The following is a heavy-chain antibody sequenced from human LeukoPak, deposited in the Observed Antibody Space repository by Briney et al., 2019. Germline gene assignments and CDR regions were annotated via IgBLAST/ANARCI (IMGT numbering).Heavy chain of an antibody. CDR2: IKTDGSAK. CDR1: GFRFSYYW. V-gene: IGHV3-7*01. D-gene: IGHD3-22*01. J-gene: IGHJ4*02. CDR3: TKDLNHDSSG. Sequence: GGSLRLSCAASGFRFSYYWMTWVRQAPGKGLECVANIKTDGSAKYYPDSVKGRFTVSRDNAKNSLYLQMNNMRVEDTAIYYCTKDLNHDSSGRGQGTLVTVSS.